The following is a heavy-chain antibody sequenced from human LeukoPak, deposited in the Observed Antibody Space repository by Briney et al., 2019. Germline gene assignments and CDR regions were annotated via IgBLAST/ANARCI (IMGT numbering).Heavy chain of an antibody. CDR2: INHSGST. CDR1: GGSFSGYY. Sequence: PSETLSLTCAVYGGSFSGYYWSWIRQPPGKGLEWIGEINHSGSTNYNPSLKSRVTISVDTSKNQFSLKLSSVTAADTAVYYCARGYSSSHAFYYYMDVWGKETTVTVSS. CDR3: ARGYSSSHAFYYYMDV. D-gene: IGHD6-6*01. V-gene: IGHV4-34*01. J-gene: IGHJ6*03.